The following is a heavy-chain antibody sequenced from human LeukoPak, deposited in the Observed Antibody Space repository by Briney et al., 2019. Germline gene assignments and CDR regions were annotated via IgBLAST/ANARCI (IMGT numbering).Heavy chain of an antibody. V-gene: IGHV4-34*01. D-gene: IGHD5-18*01. CDR2: INHSGST. CDR1: GGSFSGYY. CDR3: ARSGYSYGYRFDY. J-gene: IGHJ4*02. Sequence: SETLSLTCAVYGGSFSGYYWSWIRQPPGKGLEWIREINHSGSTNYNPSLKSRVTISVDTSKNQFSLKLSSVTAADTAVYYCARSGYSYGYRFDYWGQGTLVTVSS.